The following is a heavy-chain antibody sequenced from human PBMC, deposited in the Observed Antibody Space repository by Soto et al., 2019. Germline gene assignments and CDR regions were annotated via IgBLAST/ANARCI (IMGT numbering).Heavy chain of an antibody. CDR1: GGTLSSYA. Sequence: GGSVEATCKDSGGTLSSYALSWGQQAPGQRVEWMGGIIPIFGTANYAQKFQGRVTITADESTSTAYMELSSLRSEDTAVYYCARNGYGDYVAYYYYGMDVWGQGTTVTVSS. V-gene: IGHV1-69*01. CDR2: IIPIFGTA. CDR3: ARNGYGDYVAYYYYGMDV. D-gene: IGHD4-17*01. J-gene: IGHJ6*02.